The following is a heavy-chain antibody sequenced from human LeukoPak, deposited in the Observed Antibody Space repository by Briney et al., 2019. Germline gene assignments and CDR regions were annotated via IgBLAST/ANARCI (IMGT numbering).Heavy chain of an antibody. CDR2: IYYSGST. CDR3: ARVADEMATYYFDY. CDR1: GGSISSYY. J-gene: IGHJ4*02. V-gene: IGHV4-59*01. D-gene: IGHD5-24*01. Sequence: SETLSLTCTVSGGSISSYYWSWIRQPPGKGLEWIGYIYYSGSTNYNPSLKSRVTISVDTSKNQFSLKLSSVTAADTAVYYCARVADEMATYYFDYWGQGTLVTVSS.